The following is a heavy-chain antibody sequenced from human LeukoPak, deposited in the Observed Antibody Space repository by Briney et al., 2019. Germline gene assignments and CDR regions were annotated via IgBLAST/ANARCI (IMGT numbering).Heavy chain of an antibody. CDR1: GYSFTSYY. CDR3: ARDPVYYGSGSYYNGAFDY. D-gene: IGHD3-10*01. CDR2: ISAYNGNT. V-gene: IGHV1-18*04. Sequence: ASVKVSCKASGYSFTSYYIHWVRQAPGQGLGWMGWISAYNGNTNYAQKLQGRVTMTTDTSTTTAYMELRSLTSDNTAVYYCARDPVYYGSGSYYNGAFDYWGQGTLVTVSS. J-gene: IGHJ4*02.